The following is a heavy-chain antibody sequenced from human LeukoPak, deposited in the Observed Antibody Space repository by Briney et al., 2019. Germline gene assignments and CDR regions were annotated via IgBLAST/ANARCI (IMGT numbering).Heavy chain of an antibody. Sequence: PSETLSLTCSVSGVYFSSSGCYWGWIRQPPGKGLEWIGSIFYTGNTYYNPSLKSRITISADTSKNQFSLELSSVTAADTAVYYCASGHTVTPGYWGQGTLVTVSS. D-gene: IGHD4-17*01. CDR2: IFYTGNT. J-gene: IGHJ4*02. CDR1: GVYFSSSGCY. CDR3: ASGHTVTPGY. V-gene: IGHV4-39*01.